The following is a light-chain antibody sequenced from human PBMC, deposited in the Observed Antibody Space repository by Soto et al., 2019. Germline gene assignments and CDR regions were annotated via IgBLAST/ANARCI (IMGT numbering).Light chain of an antibody. CDR2: LGS. J-gene: IGKJ1*01. CDR3: MQTLLTWT. V-gene: IGKV2-28*01. Sequence: DIVMTQSPLSLPVTPGEPASISCRSSQSLLHSNGYYYFDWYLQKPGQSPQLLIYLGSYRASGVPDRFSGSGSGTDFTLKISRVEAEDVGVYYCMQTLLTWTFGQGTKVEIK. CDR1: QSLLHSNGYYY.